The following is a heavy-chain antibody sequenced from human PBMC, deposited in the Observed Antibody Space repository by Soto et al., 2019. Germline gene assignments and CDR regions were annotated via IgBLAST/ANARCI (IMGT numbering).Heavy chain of an antibody. CDR3: AREPDATCSSSWTNYFDY. CDR2: IIPIFGTA. D-gene: IGHD6-13*01. Sequence: QVQLVQSGAEVKKPGSSVKVSCKASGGTFSSYAISWVRQAPGQGLEWMGGIIPIFGTANYAQKFQGRVTITADESTSTAYMELSSLRSEDTAVYYCAREPDATCSSSWTNYFDYWGQGTLVTVSS. J-gene: IGHJ4*02. CDR1: GGTFSSYA. V-gene: IGHV1-69*01.